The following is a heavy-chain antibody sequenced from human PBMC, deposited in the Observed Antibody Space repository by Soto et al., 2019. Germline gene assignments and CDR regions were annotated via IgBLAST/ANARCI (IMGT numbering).Heavy chain of an antibody. Sequence: ASVKVSCKASGYTFTSYDINWVRQATGQGLEWMGWMNPNSGNTGYAQKFQGRVTMTRKTSISTAYMELSSLRSEDTAVYYCARLGLHLGELSSPIYYYYYYYMDVWGKGTTVTVSS. CDR3: ARLGLHLGELSSPIYYYYYYYMDV. D-gene: IGHD3-16*02. J-gene: IGHJ6*03. V-gene: IGHV1-8*01. CDR1: GYTFTSYD. CDR2: MNPNSGNT.